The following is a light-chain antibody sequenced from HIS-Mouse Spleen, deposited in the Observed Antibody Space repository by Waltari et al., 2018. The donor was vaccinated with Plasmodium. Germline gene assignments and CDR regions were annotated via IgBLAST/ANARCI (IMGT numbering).Light chain of an antibody. CDR3: QQSYSTPWT. J-gene: IGKJ1*01. CDR2: AAS. CDR1: QSISSY. V-gene: IGKV1-39*01. Sequence: DNQITRSPSSLSSSLGGKVTITCRASQSISSYLNWYQQKPGQAPKLLIYAASTLTSGVPSRFSGSGSGTDFTLTISSLQPEDFATYYCQQSYSTPWTFGQGTKLEIK.